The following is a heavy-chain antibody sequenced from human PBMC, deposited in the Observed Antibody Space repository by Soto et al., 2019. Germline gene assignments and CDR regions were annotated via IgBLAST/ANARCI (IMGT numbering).Heavy chain of an antibody. Sequence: SETLSLTCTVSGGSISSGDYYWSWIRQPPGKGLEWIGYIYYSGSTYYNPSLKSRVTISVDTSKNQFSLKLSSVTAADTAVYYCARDRAIESQLPHKQLDYWGQGTLVTVSS. D-gene: IGHD2-2*01. J-gene: IGHJ4*02. CDR2: IYYSGST. CDR3: ARDRAIESQLPHKQLDY. V-gene: IGHV4-30-4*01. CDR1: GGSISSGDYY.